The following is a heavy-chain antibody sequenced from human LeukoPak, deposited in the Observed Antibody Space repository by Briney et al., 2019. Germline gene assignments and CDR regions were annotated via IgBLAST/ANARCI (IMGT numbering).Heavy chain of an antibody. CDR2: IYSGGST. J-gene: IGHJ3*02. CDR3: ARFSVGYYDSWFALDI. V-gene: IGHV3-53*05. D-gene: IGHD3-22*01. CDR1: GFTVSSNY. Sequence: HPGGSLRLSCAASGFTVSSNYMSWVRQAPGKGLEWVSVIYSGGSTYYADSVKGRFTISRDNSKNTLYLQMGSLRAEDMAVYYCARFSVGYYDSWFALDIWGQGTMVTVSS.